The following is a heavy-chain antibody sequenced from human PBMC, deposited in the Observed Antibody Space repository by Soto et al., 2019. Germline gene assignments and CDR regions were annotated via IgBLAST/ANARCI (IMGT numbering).Heavy chain of an antibody. D-gene: IGHD3-3*01. CDR1: GGTFGNTA. J-gene: IGHJ5*02. CDR3: ARDGDPGYSFWSGPLGGGRFDP. Sequence: QVQLVQSGAEVKEPGSSVNVSCKTSGGTFGNTAVTWVRQAPGQCLEWIGGIVPMFGTANYAQKFRGRVTITADESTSTAYMELSSLRSDDTAVYYCARDGDPGYSFWSGPLGGGRFDPWGQGTLVTVSS. CDR2: IVPMFGTA. V-gene: IGHV1-69*12.